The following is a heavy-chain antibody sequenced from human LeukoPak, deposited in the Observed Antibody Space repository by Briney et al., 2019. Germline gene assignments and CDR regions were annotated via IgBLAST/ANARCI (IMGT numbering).Heavy chain of an antibody. CDR3: ARISHYDILTGYDSFDY. CDR2: IDWDDDK. CDR1: GFSLSTSGMC. V-gene: IGHV2-70*01. J-gene: IGHJ4*02. Sequence: ESGPALVKPTQTLTLTCTFSGFSLSTSGMCVSWIRQPPGKALEWLALIDWDDDKYYSISLKTRLTISKDTSKNQVVLTMTNMDPVDTATYYCARISHYDILTGYDSFDYWGQGTLVTVS. D-gene: IGHD3-9*01.